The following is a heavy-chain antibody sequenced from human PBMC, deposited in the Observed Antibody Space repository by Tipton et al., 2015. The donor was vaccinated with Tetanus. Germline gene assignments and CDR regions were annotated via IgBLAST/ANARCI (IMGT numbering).Heavy chain of an antibody. V-gene: IGHV5-51*01. J-gene: IGHJ6*02. CDR3: ARHLGEVIVILDV. D-gene: IGHD3-10*01. CDR2: IYPSDSDV. CDR1: GYNFTKYW. Sequence: QLVQSGAEVKKPGDSLKISCQGFGYNFTKYWVGWVRQMPGKGLEWMGFIYPSDSDVRYSPSFQGQVTISADRSINTAFLEWGGLKASDTAIYYGARHLGEVIVILDVWGQGTTVTVTS.